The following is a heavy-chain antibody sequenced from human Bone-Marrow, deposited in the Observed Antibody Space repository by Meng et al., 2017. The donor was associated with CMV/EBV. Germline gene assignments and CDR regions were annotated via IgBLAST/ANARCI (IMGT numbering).Heavy chain of an antibody. J-gene: IGHJ4*01. V-gene: IGHV3-21*01. CDR2: ISSSSSYI. Sequence: GGSLRLSCAASGFTFSSYSMNWVRQAPGKGLEWVSSISSSSSYIYYADSVKGRFTISRDNSKNSLYLQMNSLRAEDTAVYYCARDPRAYFDYWGQGTLVTVSS. CDR1: GFTFSSYS. CDR3: ARDPRAYFDY.